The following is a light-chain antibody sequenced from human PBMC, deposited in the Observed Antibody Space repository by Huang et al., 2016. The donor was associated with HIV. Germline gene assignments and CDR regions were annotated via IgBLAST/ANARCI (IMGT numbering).Light chain of an antibody. V-gene: IGKV3-11*01. CDR2: DAS. Sequence: EIVLTQSPATLSLSPGERATLSCRASQSVSSYLAWYQQKPGQAPRLLIYDASNRVTGIPARFSGSWSGTDFTLTISSLEPEDFAVYYCQQRSNWLTFGGGTKVEIK. J-gene: IGKJ4*01. CDR3: QQRSNWLT. CDR1: QSVSSY.